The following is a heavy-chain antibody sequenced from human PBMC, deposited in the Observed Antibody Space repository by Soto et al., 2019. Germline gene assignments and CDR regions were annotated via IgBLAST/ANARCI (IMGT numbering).Heavy chain of an antibody. V-gene: IGHV4-61*01. CDR3: AREKEVRGYSYETGFDP. J-gene: IGHJ5*02. CDR2: IYYSGST. Sequence: LETLSLTCTVSGGSVSSGSYYWSWIRQPPGKGLEWIGYIYYSGSTNYNPSLKSRVTIPVDTSKNQFSLKLSSVTAADTAVYYCAREKEVRGYSYETGFDPWGQGTLVTVS. D-gene: IGHD5-18*01. CDR1: GGSVSSGSYY.